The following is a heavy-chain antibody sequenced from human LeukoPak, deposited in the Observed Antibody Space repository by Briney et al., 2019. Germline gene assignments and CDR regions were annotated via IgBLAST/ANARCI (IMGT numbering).Heavy chain of an antibody. CDR3: AREDGSDYDSNY. CDR1: GYTFTGYH. CDR2: INPNSGGT. V-gene: IGHV1-2*02. D-gene: IGHD3-22*01. Sequence: ASVKVSCKASGYTFTGYHMHWVRQAPGQGLEWMGWINPNSGGTNYAQKFQGRVTMTRDTSISTAYMELSRLRSDDTAVYYCAREDGSDYDSNYWGQGTLVTVSS. J-gene: IGHJ4*02.